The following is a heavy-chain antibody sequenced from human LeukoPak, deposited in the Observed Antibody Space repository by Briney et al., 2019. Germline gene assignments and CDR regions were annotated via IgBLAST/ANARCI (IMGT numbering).Heavy chain of an antibody. Sequence: SGPTLVNPTQTLTLTCTFSGFSLSTSGMCVSWIRQPPGKALEWLARIDWDDDKYYSTSLKTRLTISKDTSKNQVVLTMTNMDLVDTATYYCARLTTVYDAFDIWGQGTMVTVSS. D-gene: IGHD3-10*01. CDR1: GFSLSTSGMC. J-gene: IGHJ3*02. CDR2: IDWDDDK. V-gene: IGHV2-70*11. CDR3: ARLTTVYDAFDI.